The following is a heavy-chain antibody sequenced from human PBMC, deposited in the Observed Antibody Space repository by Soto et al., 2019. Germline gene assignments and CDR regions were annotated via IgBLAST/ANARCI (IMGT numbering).Heavy chain of an antibody. CDR2: ISSSGSTI. CDR3: ATRSGGGGAFDF. Sequence: RLSCAASGFTFSSYEMNWVRQAPGKGLEWVSYISSSGSTIYYADSVKGRFTISRDNAKNSLYLQMNSLRAEDTAVYYCATRSGGGGAFDFWGQGTMVTVSS. CDR1: GFTFSSYE. D-gene: IGHD3-10*01. V-gene: IGHV3-48*03. J-gene: IGHJ3*01.